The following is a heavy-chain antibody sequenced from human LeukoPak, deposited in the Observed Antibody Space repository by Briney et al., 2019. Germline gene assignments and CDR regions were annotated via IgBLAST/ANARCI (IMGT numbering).Heavy chain of an antibody. J-gene: IGHJ4*02. Sequence: GGSLRLSCAASGFTFSSYAMSWVRQAPGKGLEWVSGISGSGDNTYYADTVKGRFTISRDNSKNTLYVQVNSLGTEDTAAYYCAKGSYYDSSGSSYFDYWGQGTLVTVSS. V-gene: IGHV3-23*01. CDR2: ISGSGDNT. CDR1: GFTFSSYA. CDR3: AKGSYYDSSGSSYFDY. D-gene: IGHD3-22*01.